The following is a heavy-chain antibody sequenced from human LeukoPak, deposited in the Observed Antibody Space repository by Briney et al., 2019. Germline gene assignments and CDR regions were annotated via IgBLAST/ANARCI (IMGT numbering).Heavy chain of an antibody. D-gene: IGHD3-22*01. CDR1: GGSIPGYY. V-gene: IGHV4-59*08. CDR3: ARLQDYFDRTGYLYYFDV. J-gene: IGHJ4*02. CDR2: IDSSGST. Sequence: SETLSLTCSVSGGSIPGYYWSWIRLSPGKGLDWIGYIDSSGSTNFNPSLKSRVTMSVDKSKNQFSLRLSSVTAADTAVYYCARLQDYFDRTGYLYYFDVCGQGTLVNVSS.